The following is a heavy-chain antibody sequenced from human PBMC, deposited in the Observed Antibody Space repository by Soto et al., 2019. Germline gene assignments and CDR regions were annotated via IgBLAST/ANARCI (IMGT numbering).Heavy chain of an antibody. D-gene: IGHD3-22*01. CDR2: ISSDGTIM. Sequence: GGSLRLSCAASGFTFSDYYMSWIRQAPGKGLEWVSYISSDGTIMYYADSVKGRFTISRDNAKNSLYLQMNSLRAADTAVYFCERDLGYYDSDGYLDYWGQGTLVTVYS. CDR1: GFTFSDYY. V-gene: IGHV3-11*01. CDR3: ERDLGYYDSDGYLDY. J-gene: IGHJ4*02.